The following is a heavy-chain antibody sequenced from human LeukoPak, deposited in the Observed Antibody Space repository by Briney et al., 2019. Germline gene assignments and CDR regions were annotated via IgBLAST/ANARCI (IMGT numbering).Heavy chain of an antibody. D-gene: IGHD1-1*01. CDR3: ARKTGTTGEAFDY. Sequence: GGSLRLSCAASGFTFSSYAMHWVRQAPGKGLEWVAVISYDGSNKYYADSVKGRFTISRDNAKNSVYLQMNSLRAEDTAVYYCARKTGTTGEAFDYWGQGTLVTVSS. V-gene: IGHV3-30-3*01. CDR2: ISYDGSNK. J-gene: IGHJ4*02. CDR1: GFTFSSYA.